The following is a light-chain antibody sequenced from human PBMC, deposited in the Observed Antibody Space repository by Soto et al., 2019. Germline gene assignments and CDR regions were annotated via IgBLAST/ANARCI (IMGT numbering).Light chain of an antibody. V-gene: IGKV1-39*01. J-gene: IGKJ4*01. Sequence: DIQMTQSPSSLSASVGDRVTITCRASQSISSYLNWYQQKPGKAPKLLIYAASSLQSGVPSRFSGSGSGTDFTLTISSLQPEDFGAYYCQQSYSTPLPFGGGTKVEIK. CDR1: QSISSY. CDR3: QQSYSTPLP. CDR2: AAS.